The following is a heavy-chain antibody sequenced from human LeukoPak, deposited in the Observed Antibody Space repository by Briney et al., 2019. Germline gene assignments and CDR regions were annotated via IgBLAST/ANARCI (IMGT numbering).Heavy chain of an antibody. CDR2: IYYGGST. CDR1: GGSISSYY. J-gene: IGHJ4*02. Sequence: SETLSLTCTVSGGSISSYYWSWIRQPPGKGLEWIGYIYYGGSTNYNPSLKSRVTISVDTSKNQFSLKLSSVTAADTAVYYCARVRGVDFWSGSIARYFDYWGQGTLVTVSS. D-gene: IGHD3-3*01. CDR3: ARVRGVDFWSGSIARYFDY. V-gene: IGHV4-59*01.